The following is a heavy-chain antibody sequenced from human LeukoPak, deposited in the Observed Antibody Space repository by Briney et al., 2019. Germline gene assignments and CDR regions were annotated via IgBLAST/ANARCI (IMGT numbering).Heavy chain of an antibody. D-gene: IGHD5-12*01. CDR3: ARYGVYRGMDV. V-gene: IGHV4-59*01. J-gene: IGHJ6*02. Sequence: KTPETLSLTCTVSGGSISSYYWSWIRQPPGKGLEWIGYIYYSGSTNYNPSLKSRVTILVDTSKNQFSLKLSSVTAADTAVYYCARYGVYRGMDVWSQGTTVTVSS. CDR1: GGSISSYY. CDR2: IYYSGST.